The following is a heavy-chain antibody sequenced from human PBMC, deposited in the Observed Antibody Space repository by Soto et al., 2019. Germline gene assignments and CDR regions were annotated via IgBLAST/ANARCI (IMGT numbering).Heavy chain of an antibody. J-gene: IGHJ4*02. CDR3: TRAAIRGELLEY. CDR1: GFAFNNYV. D-gene: IGHD1-26*01. CDR2: IWHDGSFK. V-gene: IGHV3-33*01. Sequence: QVQLVESGGGVVQPGRSLRLSCAASGFAFNNYVMHWVRQAPGKGLEWVALIWHDGSFKGYADSVKGRFTISRDNSNNTLNLQMNSLRVEDTAVYYCTRAAIRGELLEYWGQGTQVPVSS.